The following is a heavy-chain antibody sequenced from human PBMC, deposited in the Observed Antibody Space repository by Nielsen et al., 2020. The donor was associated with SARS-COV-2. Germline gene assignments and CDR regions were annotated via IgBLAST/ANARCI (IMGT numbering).Heavy chain of an antibody. CDR1: GYDFVSYG. V-gene: IGHV1-18*04. D-gene: IGHD6-19*01. Sequence: ASVKVSCKASGYDFVSYGVTWVRQAPGQGLEWMGWISAYNVNTNYAQNLQGRVTMTTDTSTSTAYMELRSLRSDDTAVYYCARSRAGKDPYYSYYMDVWGKGTTVTVSS. CDR3: ARSRAGKDPYYSYYMDV. CDR2: ISAYNVNT. J-gene: IGHJ6*03.